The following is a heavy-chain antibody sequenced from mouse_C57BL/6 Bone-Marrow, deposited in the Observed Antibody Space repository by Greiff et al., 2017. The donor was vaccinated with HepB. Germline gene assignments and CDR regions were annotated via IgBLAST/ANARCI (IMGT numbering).Heavy chain of an antibody. D-gene: IGHD4-1*01. CDR1: GFNIKNTY. J-gene: IGHJ2*01. V-gene: IGHV14-3*01. CDR3: ARGNWDDYFDY. Sequence: VQLKESVAELVRPGASVKLSCTASGFNIKNTYMHWVKQRPEQGLEWIGRIDPANGNTKYAPKFQGKATINADKSSNTAYQQLSSLTSEDTAIYYCARGNWDDYFDYWGQGTTLTVSS. CDR2: IDPANGNT.